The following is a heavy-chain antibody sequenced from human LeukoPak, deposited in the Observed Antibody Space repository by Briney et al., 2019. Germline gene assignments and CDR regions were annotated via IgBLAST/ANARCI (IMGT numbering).Heavy chain of an antibody. Sequence: PGGSLRLSCAASGFTFTNYAMSWVRQAPGKELEWVSSINPSSGNTYYADSVKGRFTISGDNSKNTLYLQMNSLRAEDTAVYYCAKEHMAAAVYYFDYWGQGTLVTVSS. CDR1: GFTFTNYA. CDR3: AKEHMAAAVYYFDY. D-gene: IGHD2-15*01. V-gene: IGHV3-23*01. J-gene: IGHJ4*02. CDR2: INPSSGNT.